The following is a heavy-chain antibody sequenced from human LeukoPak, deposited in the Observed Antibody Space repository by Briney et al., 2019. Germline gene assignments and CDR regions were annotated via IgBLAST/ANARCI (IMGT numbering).Heavy chain of an antibody. Sequence: SETLSLTCTVSGGSISSYYWNWIRQPPGKGLEWIGYIYYSGSTNYNPSLKSRVTISVDTSKNRFSLKLSSVTAADTAVYYCARYHCSSTSCYGMVNWFDPWGQGTLVTVSS. V-gene: IGHV4-59*01. CDR2: IYYSGST. D-gene: IGHD2-2*01. CDR1: GGSISSYY. J-gene: IGHJ5*02. CDR3: ARYHCSSTSCYGMVNWFDP.